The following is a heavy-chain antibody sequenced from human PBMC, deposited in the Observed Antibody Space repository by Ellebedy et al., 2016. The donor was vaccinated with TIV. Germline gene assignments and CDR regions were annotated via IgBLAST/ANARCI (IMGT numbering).Heavy chain of an antibody. J-gene: IGHJ6*02. V-gene: IGHV1-46*01. CDR2: INPSGGST. Sequence: AASVKVSCKASGYTFTSYYMHWVRQAPGQGLEWMGIINPSGGSTSYAKKFQGRVTMTRDTSTSTVYMELRSLRSDDTAVYYCARDFRKQVVVVPADYYYYGMDVWGQGTTVTVSS. CDR3: ARDFRKQVVVVPADYYYYGMDV. D-gene: IGHD2-2*01. CDR1: GYTFTSYY.